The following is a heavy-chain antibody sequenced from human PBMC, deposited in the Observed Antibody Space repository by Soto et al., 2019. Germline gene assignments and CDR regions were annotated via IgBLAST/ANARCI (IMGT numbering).Heavy chain of an antibody. J-gene: IGHJ4*02. CDR1: GYTFSNYG. Sequence: ASVKVSCKASGYTFSNYGISWVRQAPGQGLEWVGWINLSDGRTNYAQNLQDRVTVSTDTSTSTAFMELRSLRSDDTAVYYCARDINWNVDYWGQGTLVTVSS. CDR2: INLSDGRT. D-gene: IGHD1-1*01. V-gene: IGHV1-18*01. CDR3: ARDINWNVDY.